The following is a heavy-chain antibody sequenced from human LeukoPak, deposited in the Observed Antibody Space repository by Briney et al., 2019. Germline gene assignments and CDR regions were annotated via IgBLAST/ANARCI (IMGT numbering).Heavy chain of an antibody. V-gene: IGHV4-59*02. J-gene: IGHJ4*02. CDR3: SEGYFEPFDH. D-gene: IGHD2/OR15-2a*01. CDR2: LSYTGKT. Sequence: PSETLSLTCNVSGVSVSTSHWNWIRQRPGKGLEWIGCLSYTGKTDYNPSLKSRVSISLGSSNNHFSLKLTSVTAADTAVYYCSEGYFEPFDHWGQGILVTVSS. CDR1: GVSVSTSH.